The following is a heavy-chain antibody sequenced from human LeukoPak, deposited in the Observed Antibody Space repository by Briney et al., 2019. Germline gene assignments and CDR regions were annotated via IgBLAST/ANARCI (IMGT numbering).Heavy chain of an antibody. V-gene: IGHV3-33*01. CDR2: IWYDGSNK. D-gene: IGHD4-17*01. CDR1: GFTFSSYG. Sequence: GGSLRLSCAASGFTFSSYGMHWVRQARGKGLEWVAVIWYDGSNKYYADSVKGRFTISRDNSKNTLYLQMNSLRAEDTAVYYCARDRAVTTFVFDYWGQGTLVTVSS. CDR3: ARDRAVTTFVFDY. J-gene: IGHJ4*02.